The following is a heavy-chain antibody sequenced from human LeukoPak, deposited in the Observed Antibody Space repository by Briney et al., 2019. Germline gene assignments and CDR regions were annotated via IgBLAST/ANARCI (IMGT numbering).Heavy chain of an antibody. D-gene: IGHD6-19*01. CDR1: GFTFSSYD. V-gene: IGHV3-23*01. Sequence: GGSLRLSCAASGFTFSSYDMSWVRQAPGKGLEWVSVIRGSGDYTYYADSVKGRFTISRDNSKNTLYLQMNSLSAEDTAVYYCAKDHDSSGWPTFDHWGQGTLVTVSS. CDR2: IRGSGDYT. CDR3: AKDHDSSGWPTFDH. J-gene: IGHJ4*02.